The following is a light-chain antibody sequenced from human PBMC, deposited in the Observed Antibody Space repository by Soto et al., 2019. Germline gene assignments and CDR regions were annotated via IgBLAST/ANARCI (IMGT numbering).Light chain of an antibody. V-gene: IGKV3-15*01. J-gene: IGKJ1*01. CDR1: QSVRTY. CDR3: QQYNNWPRT. Sequence: EIVLTQSPVTLSLSPGERATLSCRASQSVRTYLAWYQQKPGQAPRLLIYGASTRATGIPARFSGSGSGTEFTLTISSLQSEDFAVYYCQQYNNWPRTFGQGTKV. CDR2: GAS.